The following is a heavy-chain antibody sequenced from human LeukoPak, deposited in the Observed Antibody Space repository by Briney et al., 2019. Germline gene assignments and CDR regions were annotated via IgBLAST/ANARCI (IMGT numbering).Heavy chain of an antibody. V-gene: IGHV4-59*08. D-gene: IGHD3-9*01. CDR3: ARHPVYDILTGFNCFDP. CDR2: VYYSGST. CDR1: GGSISSYY. Sequence: TSSETLSLTCTVSGGSISSYYWSWIRQRPGKGLECIGHVYYSGSTDYNPSLKSRLTISVDSSMNQFSLKLSSVTAADTAVYYCARHPVYDILTGFNCFDPWGQGTLVTVSS. J-gene: IGHJ5*02.